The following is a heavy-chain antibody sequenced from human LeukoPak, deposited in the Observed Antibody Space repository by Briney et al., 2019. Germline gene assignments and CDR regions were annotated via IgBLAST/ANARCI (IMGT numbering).Heavy chain of an antibody. Sequence: PGRSLRLSCAASGFTFSSYAMSWVRQARGKGLEWVSDISCNGGTRYYADSVKGRFSISRDNSKDTLFLQMNSLRAEDTAVYHCAKDVFSRRSLDNWGQGTLVTVSS. CDR1: GFTFSSYA. V-gene: IGHV3-23*01. CDR3: AKDVFSRRSLDN. J-gene: IGHJ4*02. CDR2: ISCNGGTR. D-gene: IGHD2-2*01.